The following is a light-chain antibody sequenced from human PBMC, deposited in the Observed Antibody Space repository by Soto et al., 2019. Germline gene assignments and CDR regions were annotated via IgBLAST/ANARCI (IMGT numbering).Light chain of an antibody. CDR2: RNN. Sequence: QSVLTQPPSASGTPGQRVSISCSGSRSNIGRNYVYWYQQLPGTAPKLLIQRNNERPSGVPDRFSGSKSGNTASLTISGLQAEDEADYYCSSYTAGGTIFGTGTKVTVL. CDR1: RSNIGRNY. V-gene: IGLV1-47*01. CDR3: SSYTAGGTI. J-gene: IGLJ1*01.